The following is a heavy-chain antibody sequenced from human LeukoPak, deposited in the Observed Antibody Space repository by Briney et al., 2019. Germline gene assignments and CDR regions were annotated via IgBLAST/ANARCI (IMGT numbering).Heavy chain of an antibody. J-gene: IGHJ4*02. CDR1: GFTFSSYS. Sequence: PGGSLRLSCAASGFTFSSYSMNWVRQAPGKGLEWVSSISSSSSYIYYADSVKGRFTISRDNAKNSLYLQMNSLTAADTAVYYCARRASMVRGVIDYWGQGTLVTVSS. D-gene: IGHD3-10*01. V-gene: IGHV3-21*01. CDR3: ARRASMVRGVIDY. CDR2: ISSSSSYI.